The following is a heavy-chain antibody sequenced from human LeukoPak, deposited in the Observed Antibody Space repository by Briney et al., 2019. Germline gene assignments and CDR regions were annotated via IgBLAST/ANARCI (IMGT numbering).Heavy chain of an antibody. Sequence: GESLKISCKGSGYRINAYWIAWVRQMPGKGLEWMGIIYPDDSDTRYSPSFQGHVTISADKSVRTAYLQWSSLKASDTAMYYCARTNITSYYDSRGYDAFDVWGQGTMVTVSS. V-gene: IGHV5-51*01. CDR2: IYPDDSDT. CDR1: GYRINAYW. CDR3: ARTNITSYYDSRGYDAFDV. D-gene: IGHD3-22*01. J-gene: IGHJ3*01.